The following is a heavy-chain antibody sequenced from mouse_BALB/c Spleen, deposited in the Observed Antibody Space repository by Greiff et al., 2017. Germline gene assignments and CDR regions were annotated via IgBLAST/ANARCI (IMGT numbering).Heavy chain of an antibody. CDR2: ILPGSGST. CDR3: ARGNYYGSSYYYAMDY. D-gene: IGHD1-1*01. CDR1: GYTFSSYW. V-gene: IGHV1-9*01. J-gene: IGHJ4*01. Sequence: QVQLQQSGAELMKPGASVKISCKATGYTFSSYWIEWVKQRPGHGLEWIGEILPGSGSTNYNEKFKGKATFTADTSSNTAYMQLSSLTSEDSAVYYCARGNYYGSSYYYAMDYWGQGTSVTVSS.